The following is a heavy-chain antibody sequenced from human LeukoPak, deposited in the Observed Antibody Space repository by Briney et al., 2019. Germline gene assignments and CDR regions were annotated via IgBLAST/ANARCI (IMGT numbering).Heavy chain of an antibody. V-gene: IGHV1-46*01. J-gene: IGHJ5*02. CDR3: ATFRQWVWFDP. D-gene: IGHD1-26*01. CDR1: GYTFTNYY. Sequence: ASVKVSCKASGYTFTNYYMHWVRQAPGQGLEWMGIINPSGGSTSYAQKFQGRVTMTEDTSTDTAYMELSSLRSEDTAVYYCATFRQWVWFDPWGQGTLVTVSS. CDR2: INPSGGST.